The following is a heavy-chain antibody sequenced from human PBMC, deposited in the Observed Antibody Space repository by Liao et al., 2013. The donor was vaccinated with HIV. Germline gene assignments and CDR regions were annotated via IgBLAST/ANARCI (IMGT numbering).Heavy chain of an antibody. Sequence: QVQLQESGPGLVKPSETLSLTCTVSGDSINDYYWSWIRQSPGKGLEWIGEIDHSGSSNYNPSLHSRVSMSVDTSKNQFSLKVRSVTAADTAMYFCARENDYSQYVIDYWGQGTLITVSS. CDR1: GDSINDYY. J-gene: IGHJ4*02. CDR3: ARENDYSQYVIDY. CDR2: IDHSGSS. D-gene: IGHD4-11*01. V-gene: IGHV4-34*10.